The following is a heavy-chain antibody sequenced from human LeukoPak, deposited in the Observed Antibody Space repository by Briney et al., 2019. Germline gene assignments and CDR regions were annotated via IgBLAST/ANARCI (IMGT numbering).Heavy chain of an antibody. CDR3: AKDPGYSSGWPVFDY. CDR1: GFTFSSYA. CDR2: ISGSGGST. V-gene: IGHV3-23*01. Sequence: GGSLRLSCAASGFTFSSYAMSWVRQAPGKGLEWVSAISGSGGSTYYADSVKGRFTISRDNSKNTLYLQMNSLRAEDTAAYYCAKDPGYSSGWPVFDYWGQGTLVTVSS. D-gene: IGHD6-19*01. J-gene: IGHJ4*02.